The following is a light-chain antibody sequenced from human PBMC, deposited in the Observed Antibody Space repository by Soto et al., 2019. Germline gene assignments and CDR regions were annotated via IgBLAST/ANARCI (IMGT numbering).Light chain of an antibody. CDR2: GAS. J-gene: IGKJ4*01. V-gene: IGKV3-20*01. CDR1: XXVSSATY. Sequence: EIVLTQSPGTLSLSPGERATXSCRAXXXVSSATYLAWYQQKPGQAPRLLIYGASSRAAGIPDRFSGSGSGTDFTLTISRLEPEDFAVYYCQQYGDSPLTFGGGTKVE. CDR3: QQYGDSPLT.